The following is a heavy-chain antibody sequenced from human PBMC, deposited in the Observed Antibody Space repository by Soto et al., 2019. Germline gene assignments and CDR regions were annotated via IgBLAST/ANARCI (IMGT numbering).Heavy chain of an antibody. Sequence: GGSLRLSCAASGFTFISYAMSWVRQAPGKGQEWVSAISGSGGSTYYADSVKGRFTISRDNSKNTLYLQMNSLRAEDTAVYYCAYSSTPFDYCGQGSLVTVSS. V-gene: IGHV3-23*01. D-gene: IGHD6-13*01. CDR3: AYSSTPFDY. CDR2: ISGSGGST. CDR1: GFTFISYA. J-gene: IGHJ4*02.